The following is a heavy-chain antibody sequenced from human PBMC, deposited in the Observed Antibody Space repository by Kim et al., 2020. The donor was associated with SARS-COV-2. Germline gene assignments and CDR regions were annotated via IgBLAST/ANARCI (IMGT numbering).Heavy chain of an antibody. V-gene: IGHV4-34*01. J-gene: IGHJ6*02. CDR2: INHSGAT. CDR3: ARGWAGVVPSPIVGVGPHYDYYGLDV. D-gene: IGHD1-26*01. CDR1: VGSLSGYH. Sequence: SETLSLTCAVYVGSLSGYHWTWVRQPPGKGLEWIGEINHSGATNYNPSLRSRVAISIDTSKNQFSLKLNSVTAADTSVYFCARGWAGVVPSPIVGVGPHYDYYGLDVWGRGTTVTVYS.